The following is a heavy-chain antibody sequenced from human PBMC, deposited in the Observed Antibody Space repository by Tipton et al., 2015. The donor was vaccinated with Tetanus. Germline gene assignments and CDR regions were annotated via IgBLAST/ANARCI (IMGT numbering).Heavy chain of an antibody. CDR3: AMLPNHWLARRGAP. V-gene: IGHV4-34*01. D-gene: IGHD1-14*01. J-gene: IGHJ5*02. CDR1: GGSFSGYY. CDR2: GNRGGTT. Sequence: LRLSCAVNGGSFSGYYWSWLRQPPGKGLEWIGEGNRGGTTGSNPSLNSRVSMSVDTAKNQFSLNMTSVTAADTAVYYCAMLPNHWLARRGAPWGQGILVTVSS.